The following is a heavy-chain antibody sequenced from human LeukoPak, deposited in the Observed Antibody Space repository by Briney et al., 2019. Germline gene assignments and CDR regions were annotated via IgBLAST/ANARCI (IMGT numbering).Heavy chain of an antibody. CDR1: GFTFSNYD. CDR3: ARDPGGVVYFDY. V-gene: IGHV3-33*01. Sequence: GRSLRLSCAVSGFTFSNYDMHWVRQAPGKGLEWVAVIWYDGSNKYYADSVKGRFTISRDNSKNTLYLQMNTMRAEDTAVYYCARDPGGVVYFDYWGQGTLVTVSS. CDR2: IWYDGSNK. J-gene: IGHJ4*02. D-gene: IGHD2-8*01.